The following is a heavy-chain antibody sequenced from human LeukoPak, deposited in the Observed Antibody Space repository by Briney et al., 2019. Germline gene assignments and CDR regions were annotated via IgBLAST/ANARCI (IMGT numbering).Heavy chain of an antibody. D-gene: IGHD1-26*01. CDR1: GGTFSSYS. CDR3: ARISLGAIWGYYYGMDV. Sequence: SVKVSCKASGGTFSSYSISWVRQAPGQGLEWMGGIIPIFDTADYAQEFQGRVTITADESTSTAYMELSSLRSEDTAVFYCARISLGAIWGYYYGMDVWGQGTTVTVSS. V-gene: IGHV1-69*13. CDR2: IIPIFDTA. J-gene: IGHJ6*02.